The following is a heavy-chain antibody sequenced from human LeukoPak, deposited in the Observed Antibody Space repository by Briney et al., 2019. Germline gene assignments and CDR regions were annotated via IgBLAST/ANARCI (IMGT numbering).Heavy chain of an antibody. CDR3: AKDHSRLPVLYFDY. V-gene: IGHV3-23*01. Sequence: GGSLRLSCAASGFTFSSYAMSWVRQAPGKGLEWVSAISGSGGSTYYADSVKGRFNISRDNSKNTLYLQMNSLRAEDTAVYYCAKDHSRLPVLYFDYWGQGTLVTVSS. D-gene: IGHD4-11*01. J-gene: IGHJ4*02. CDR2: ISGSGGST. CDR1: GFTFSSYA.